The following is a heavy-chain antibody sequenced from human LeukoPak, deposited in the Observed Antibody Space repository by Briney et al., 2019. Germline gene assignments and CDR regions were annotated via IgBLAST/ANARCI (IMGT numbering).Heavy chain of an antibody. Sequence: PGGSLRLSCAASGFTFSSYGIHWVRQAPGKGLEWVAFIQYDGTNKYYADSVKGRFTISRDNAKNSLYLQMNSLRAEDTAVYYCARDSSPTYYDFWSAQSIPPGYYYMDVWGKGTTVTVSS. CDR3: ARDSSPTYYDFWSAQSIPPGYYYMDV. V-gene: IGHV3-30*02. D-gene: IGHD3-3*01. J-gene: IGHJ6*03. CDR2: IQYDGTNK. CDR1: GFTFSSYG.